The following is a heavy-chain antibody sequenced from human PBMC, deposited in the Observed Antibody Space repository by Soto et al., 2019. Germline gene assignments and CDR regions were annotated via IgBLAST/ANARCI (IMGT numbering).Heavy chain of an antibody. D-gene: IGHD3-22*01. J-gene: IGHJ4*02. CDR2: IHYSGST. CDR1: GDSVTISDYY. CDR3: AAHDSGGYYAEY. Sequence: QLQLQESGPGLVKPSETLSLTCTVSGDSVTISDYYWGWIRQPPGKGLEWIGSIHYSGSTYYNPSLKSRVTISGVTSKKQFSLKLTSVTAADAALYYCAAHDSGGYYAEYWGQGTLVTVSA. V-gene: IGHV4-39*01.